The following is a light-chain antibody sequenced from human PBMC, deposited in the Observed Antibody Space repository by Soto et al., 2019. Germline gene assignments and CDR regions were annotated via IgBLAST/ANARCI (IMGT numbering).Light chain of an antibody. V-gene: IGKV1-39*01. CDR3: QQSYSVPYT. Sequence: DIQMTQSPPSLSASVGDRVTITCRASQRINSYSNWYQQKPGKAPDLLIYVASSLQSGVPSRFSGSGSGTDFTLTISSLQPEDSATYYCQQSYSVPYTFGQGTKMEIK. J-gene: IGKJ2*01. CDR2: VAS. CDR1: QRINSY.